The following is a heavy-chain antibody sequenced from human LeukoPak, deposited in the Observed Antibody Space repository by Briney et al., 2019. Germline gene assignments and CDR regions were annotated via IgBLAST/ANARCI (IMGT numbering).Heavy chain of an antibody. CDR2: IYYSGST. CDR3: ARLLGYCSSTSCYSPPTGNWFDP. Sequence: PSQTLSLTCTVSGGSISSGGYYWSWIRQHPGKGLEWIGYIYYSGSTYYNPSLKSRVTISVDTSKNQFSLKLSSVTAADTAVYYCARLLGYCSSTSCYSPPTGNWFDPWGQGTLVTVSS. J-gene: IGHJ5*02. CDR1: GGSISSGGYY. D-gene: IGHD2-2*01. V-gene: IGHV4-31*03.